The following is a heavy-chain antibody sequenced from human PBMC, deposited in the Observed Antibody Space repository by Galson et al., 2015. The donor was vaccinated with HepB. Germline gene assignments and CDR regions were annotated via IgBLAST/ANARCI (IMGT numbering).Heavy chain of an antibody. J-gene: IGHJ6*02. CDR2: IKQDGSEK. V-gene: IGHV3-7*01. CDR1: GFTFSSYW. CDR3: ARVLRDYYYYGMDV. Sequence: SLRLSCAASGFTFSSYWMSWVRQAPGKGLEWVANIKQDGSEKYFVDSVKGRFTISRDAATKSVYLQVNSLRAEDTAVYYCARVLRDYYYYGMDVWGQGTTVTVSS.